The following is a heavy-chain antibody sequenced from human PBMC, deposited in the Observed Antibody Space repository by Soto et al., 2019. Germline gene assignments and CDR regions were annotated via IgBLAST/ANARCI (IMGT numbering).Heavy chain of an antibody. V-gene: IGHV3-23*01. CDR1: GFTFSSYA. D-gene: IGHD2-21*01. CDR3: AKSLSELFSLGYFNC. CDR2: ISGSGTTT. Sequence: GGSLRLSCAASGFTFSSYALNWVRQAPGKGLEWVAEISGSGTTTYYAPSVKGRFIISSDSSKNTLYLQMYSLRAEDTAIYYCAKSLSELFSLGYFNCWGQGALVTVSS. J-gene: IGHJ4*02.